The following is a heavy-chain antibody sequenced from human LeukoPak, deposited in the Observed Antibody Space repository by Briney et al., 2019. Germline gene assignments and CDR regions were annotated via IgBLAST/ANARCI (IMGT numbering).Heavy chain of an antibody. CDR1: GYPITSGYY. D-gene: IGHD2-21*01. V-gene: IGHV4-38-2*02. J-gene: IGHJ6*03. CDR3: ARRKGENLNRPPYYYYYYMDV. CDR2: IYHSGSS. Sequence: SETLSLTCTVSGYPITSGYYWGWIRQSPGKGLAWIGSIYHSGSSYYNPSLKSRVTISVDTSKNHFSLKLTSVTAADTAVYYCARRKGENLNRPPYYYYYYMDVWDKGTTVTVSS.